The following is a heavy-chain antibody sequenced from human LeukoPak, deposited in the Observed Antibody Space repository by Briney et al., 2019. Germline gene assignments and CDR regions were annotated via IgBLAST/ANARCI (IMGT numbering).Heavy chain of an antibody. CDR3: ARNWDPMPFDS. J-gene: IGHJ4*02. V-gene: IGHV4-39*01. Sequence: SETVSLTCTVSGGSISSRSHYWGWIRQPPGKGLEWIGSIYYSGSTYYNPSLKSRVTISVDTSKNQFSLKLSSVTAADTAVYYCARNWDPMPFDSWGQGTLVIVSS. CDR1: GGSISSRSHY. D-gene: IGHD7-27*01. CDR2: IYYSGST.